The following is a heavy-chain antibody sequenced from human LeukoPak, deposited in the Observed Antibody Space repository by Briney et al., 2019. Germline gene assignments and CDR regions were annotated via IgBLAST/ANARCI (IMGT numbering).Heavy chain of an antibody. CDR3: ARVFSYYYGMDV. V-gene: IGHV4-59*01. CDR2: IYYSGST. Sequence: TSETLSLTCTVSGGSISSYYWSWIRQPPGKGLEWIGYIYYSGSTNYNPSLKSRVTISVDTSKIQFSLKLSSVTAADTAVYYCARVFSYYYGMDVWGQGTTVTVSS. J-gene: IGHJ6*02. CDR1: GGSISSYY.